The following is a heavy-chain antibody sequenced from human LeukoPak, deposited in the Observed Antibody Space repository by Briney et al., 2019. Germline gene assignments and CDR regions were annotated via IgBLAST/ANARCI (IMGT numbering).Heavy chain of an antibody. CDR3: ARVTGAFDI. J-gene: IGHJ3*02. V-gene: IGHV3-53*01. Sequence: GGSLRLSCAASGFTVSSNYMSCVRQAPGEGLEWGSAIYSGGSTYYADSVKSRFTISRDNSKNTLYLQMNSLRAEDTAVYYCARVTGAFDIWGQGTMVTVSS. CDR1: GFTVSSNY. D-gene: IGHD3-16*01. CDR2: IYSGGST.